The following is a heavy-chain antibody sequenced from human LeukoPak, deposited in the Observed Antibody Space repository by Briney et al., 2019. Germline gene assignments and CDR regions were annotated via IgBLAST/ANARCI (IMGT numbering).Heavy chain of an antibody. J-gene: IGHJ4*02. CDR2: ISGSGGST. V-gene: IGHV3-23*01. Sequence: SGGSLRLSCAASGFTFSSYAMSWVRQAPGKGLEWVSAISGSGGSTYYADSVEGRFTISRDNSKNTLYLQMNSLRAEDTAVYYCAKVPDYDILTGSFDYWGQGTLVTVSS. CDR3: AKVPDYDILTGSFDY. CDR1: GFTFSSYA. D-gene: IGHD3-9*01.